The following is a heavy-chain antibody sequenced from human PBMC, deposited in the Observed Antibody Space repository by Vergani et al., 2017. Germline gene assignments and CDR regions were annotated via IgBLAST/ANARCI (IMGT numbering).Heavy chain of an antibody. D-gene: IGHD2-2*01. J-gene: IGHJ5*02. CDR3: AGDRHCSSTSCYWSCFDP. Sequence: QVQLQESGPGLVKPSQTLSLTCTVSGGSISSGSYYWSWIRQPAGKGLEWIGRIYTSGSTNYNPSLKSRVTISVDTSKNQFSLKLSSVTAADTAVYYCAGDRHCSSTSCYWSCFDPWGQGTLVTVSS. CDR1: GGSISSGSYY. CDR2: IYTSGST. V-gene: IGHV4-61*02.